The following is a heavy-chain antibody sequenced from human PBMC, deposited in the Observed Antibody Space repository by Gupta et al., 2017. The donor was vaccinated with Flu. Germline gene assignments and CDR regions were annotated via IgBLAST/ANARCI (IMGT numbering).Heavy chain of an antibody. D-gene: IGHD3-3*01. CDR1: GFTFSSYA. CDR2: ISYGGSNK. CDR3: AKDGITILDPLVPIAPSDY. J-gene: IGHJ4*02. V-gene: IGHV3-30*18. Sequence: QVQLVESGGGVVQPGRSLRLPCAASGFTFSSYATHWVRQAPGKGLEWVAVISYGGSNKYYADSVKGRFTISRDNSKNTLYLQMNSLRAEDTAVYYCAKDGITILDPLVPIAPSDYWGQGTLVTVSS.